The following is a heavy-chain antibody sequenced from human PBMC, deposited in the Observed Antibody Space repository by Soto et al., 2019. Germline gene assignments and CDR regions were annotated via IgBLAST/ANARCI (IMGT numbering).Heavy chain of an antibody. V-gene: IGHV3-23*01. D-gene: IGHD3-16*01. J-gene: IGHJ4*02. Sequence: EVEVLESGGDLVQPGGSLRLSCAASGFMFGAYAMTWVRQSPGKGLEWVAGINKSGGDIDYADSVKGRFTISRDNSRDTLYLQMDSLRAEDTAVYYCAREDGGGAYDFWGQGTLVTVSS. CDR1: GFMFGAYA. CDR2: INKSGGDI. CDR3: AREDGGGAYDF.